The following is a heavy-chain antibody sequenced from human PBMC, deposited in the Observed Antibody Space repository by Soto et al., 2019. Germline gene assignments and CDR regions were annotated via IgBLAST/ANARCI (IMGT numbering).Heavy chain of an antibody. D-gene: IGHD2-2*01. J-gene: IGHJ6*02. V-gene: IGHV1-8*01. CDR2: MNPNSGNT. Sequence: QVQLVQSGAELKKPGASVKVSCKASGYTFTSYDINWVRQATGQGLEWMGWMNPNSGNTVYAQKFQGRVTMTRNTSISTAYTEVSSLRSEDTAVYYCARERAIVVVPAADYFYYGMDVWGQGTTVTVSS. CDR1: GYTFTSYD. CDR3: ARERAIVVVPAADYFYYGMDV.